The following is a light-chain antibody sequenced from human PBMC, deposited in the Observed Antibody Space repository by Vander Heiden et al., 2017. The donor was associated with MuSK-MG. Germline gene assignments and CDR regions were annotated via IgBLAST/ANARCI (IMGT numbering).Light chain of an antibody. V-gene: IGLV2-11*01. CDR2: DIN. CDR1: SSDVGGYNH. Sequence: QSALTQPRSVSGSPGQSVTISCTGTSSDVGGYNHVSWYQQYPGKAPKLLIYDINERPSGVPDRFSASTSATTASLPISGLQAEDEADYYCCPYAGSYTFVFGTGTKVTVL. J-gene: IGLJ1*01. CDR3: CPYAGSYTFV.